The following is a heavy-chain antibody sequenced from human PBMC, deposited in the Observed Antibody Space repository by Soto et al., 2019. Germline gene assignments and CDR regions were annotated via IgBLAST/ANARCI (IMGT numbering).Heavy chain of an antibody. CDR3: AKDEGYSSGWYYYYGMGV. J-gene: IGHJ6*02. D-gene: IGHD6-19*01. V-gene: IGHV3-30*18. CDR2: ISYDGSNK. Sequence: GGSLRLSCAASGFTFSSYGMHWVRQAPGKGLEWVAVISYDGSNKYYADSVKGRFTISRDNSKNTLYLQMNSLRAEDTAVYYCAKDEGYSSGWYYYYGMGVWGQGTTVTVSS. CDR1: GFTFSSYG.